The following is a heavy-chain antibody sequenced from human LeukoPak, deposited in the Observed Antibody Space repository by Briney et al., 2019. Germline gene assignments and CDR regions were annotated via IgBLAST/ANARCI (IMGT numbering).Heavy chain of an antibody. CDR1: GYSFTSYW. CDR3: ARHYGAAGDFDY. CDR2: IDPSDSYT. D-gene: IGHD6-13*01. J-gene: IGHJ4*02. Sequence: GESLKISCKGSGYSFTSYWIGWVRQMPGKGLEWMGRIDPSDSYTNYSPSFEGHVTISADKSISTAYLQWSSLKASDIATYYCARHYGAAGDFDYWGQGTLVTVSS. V-gene: IGHV5-10-1*01.